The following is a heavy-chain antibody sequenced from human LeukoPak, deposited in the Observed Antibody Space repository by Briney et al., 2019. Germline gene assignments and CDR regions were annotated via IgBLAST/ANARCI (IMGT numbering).Heavy chain of an antibody. Sequence: SETLSLTCTVSGGSISSHYWSWIRQPPGKGLEWIGYIYYGGSTNYNPSLKSRVTISVDTSKNQFSLKLSSVTAADTAVYYCARAGYGDPLDVWGKGTTVTVSS. D-gene: IGHD4-17*01. CDR1: GGSISSHY. J-gene: IGHJ6*04. CDR3: ARAGYGDPLDV. CDR2: IYYGGST. V-gene: IGHV4-59*11.